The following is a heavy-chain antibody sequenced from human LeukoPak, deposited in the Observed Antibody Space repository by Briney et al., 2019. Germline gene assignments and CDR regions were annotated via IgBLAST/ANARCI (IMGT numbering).Heavy chain of an antibody. J-gene: IGHJ4*02. CDR2: INHSGST. D-gene: IGHD2-2*01. CDR3: ARGPDIVVVPAAIIFDY. CDR1: GGSFSGYY. Sequence: SETLSLTCAVYGGSFSGYYWSWLRQPPGKGVEWIGEINHSGSTNYNPSLKSRVTISVDTSKNQFSLKLSSVTAADTAVYYCARGPDIVVVPAAIIFDYWGQGTLVTVSS. V-gene: IGHV4-34*01.